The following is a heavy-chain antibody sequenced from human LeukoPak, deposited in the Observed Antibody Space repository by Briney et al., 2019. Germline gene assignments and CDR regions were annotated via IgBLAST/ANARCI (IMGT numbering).Heavy chain of an antibody. D-gene: IGHD5-18*01. Sequence: PGGSLRLSCAASGFTFSSYSMNWVRQAPGKGLEWVSSISSSSSYIYYADSVKGRFTISRDNAKNSLYLQMNSLRAEDTAVYYCARAKGVDTAMVTVYYGMDVWGQGTTVTFSS. J-gene: IGHJ6*02. V-gene: IGHV3-21*01. CDR2: ISSSSSYI. CDR1: GFTFSSYS. CDR3: ARAKGVDTAMVTVYYGMDV.